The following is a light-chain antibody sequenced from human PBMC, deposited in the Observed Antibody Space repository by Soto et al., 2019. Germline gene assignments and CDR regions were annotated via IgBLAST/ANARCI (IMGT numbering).Light chain of an antibody. Sequence: DIQMTQSPSALSASVGDRVTITCRASQSIKTWLAWYQRKPGRAPNLLIYDASSLQSGVTSRFSGSGSGTEFTLTISSLQPDDSATYYCQQYESYSWTFGQGTKVEIK. CDR1: QSIKTW. CDR2: DAS. CDR3: QQYESYSWT. J-gene: IGKJ1*01. V-gene: IGKV1-5*01.